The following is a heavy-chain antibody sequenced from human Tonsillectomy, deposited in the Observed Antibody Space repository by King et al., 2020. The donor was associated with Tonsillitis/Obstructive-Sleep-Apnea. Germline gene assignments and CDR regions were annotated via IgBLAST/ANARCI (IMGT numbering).Heavy chain of an antibody. Sequence: VQLVESGGTLVQPGGSLRLLCAASGFSVSKNYISWVRQAPGKGPEWVSIIYSAGDTYYANSVKGRFTFSRDTSENTLFLQMNSLRPDDTGIYYCARGSGTFEDVHFDYWGQGTLVTVSS. CDR3: ARGSGTFEDVHFDY. CDR2: IYSAGDT. D-gene: IGHD1-26*01. CDR1: GFSVSKNY. J-gene: IGHJ4*02. V-gene: IGHV3-53*01.